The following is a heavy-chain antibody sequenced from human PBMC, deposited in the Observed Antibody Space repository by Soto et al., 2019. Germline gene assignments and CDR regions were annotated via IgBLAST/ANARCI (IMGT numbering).Heavy chain of an antibody. Sequence: PGGSLRLSCAASGFTFDDYAMHWVRQAPGKGLEWVSGISWNSGSIGYADSVKGRFTISRDNAKNSLYLQMNSLRAEDTALYYCAKDHYSNYYNMDVWGQGTTVTVSS. V-gene: IGHV3-9*01. D-gene: IGHD4-4*01. CDR1: GFTFDDYA. CDR3: AKDHYSNYYNMDV. J-gene: IGHJ6*02. CDR2: ISWNSGSI.